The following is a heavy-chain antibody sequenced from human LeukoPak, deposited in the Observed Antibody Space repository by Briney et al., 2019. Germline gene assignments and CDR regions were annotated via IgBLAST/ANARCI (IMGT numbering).Heavy chain of an antibody. CDR3: AGREDSDYYYGMDV. J-gene: IGHJ6*02. D-gene: IGHD1-26*01. CDR1: GGSISSGGYY. V-gene: IGHV4-31*03. Sequence: TLSLTCTVSGGSISSGGYYWSWIRQHPGKGLEWIGYIYYSGSTYYNPSLKSRVTVSVDTSKNQFSLKLSSVTAADTAVYYCAGREDSDYYYGMDVWGQGTTVTVSS. CDR2: IYYSGST.